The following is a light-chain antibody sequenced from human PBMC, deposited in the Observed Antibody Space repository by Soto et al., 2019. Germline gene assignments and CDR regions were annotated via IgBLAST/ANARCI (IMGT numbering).Light chain of an antibody. CDR1: TPNIGSNP. V-gene: IGLV1-44*01. CDR3: AAWDDSLNGVI. Sequence: QSVLTQPPSASGTPGQRVTISCSGSTPNIGSNPVNWYQQLPGTAPKLLIYSNNHRPSGVPDRFSGSKSGTSASLAISGLQSEDEADYYCAAWDDSLNGVIFGGGTKLTVL. J-gene: IGLJ2*01. CDR2: SNN.